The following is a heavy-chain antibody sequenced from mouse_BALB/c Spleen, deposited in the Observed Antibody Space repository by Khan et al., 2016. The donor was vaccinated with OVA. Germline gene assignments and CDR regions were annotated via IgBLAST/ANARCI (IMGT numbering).Heavy chain of an antibody. CDR3: ASGRLVLRYPDYFDY. CDR2: ISYSGST. CDR1: GYSITSDYA. Sequence: EVQLQESGPGLLKPSQSLSLTCTVTGYSITSDYAWNWIRQFPGNKLVWMAYISYSGSTTYSPSLRSRISITRDTSKNQLFLQLNSVTTEDTATYYCASGRLVLRYPDYFDYWGQGTTLTVSS. D-gene: IGHD1-1*01. J-gene: IGHJ2*01. V-gene: IGHV3-2*02.